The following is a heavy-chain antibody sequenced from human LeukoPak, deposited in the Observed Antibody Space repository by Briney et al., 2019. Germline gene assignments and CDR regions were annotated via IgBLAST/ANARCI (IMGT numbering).Heavy chain of an antibody. J-gene: IGHJ5*02. CDR1: GGSISSSSYY. D-gene: IGHD3-3*02. Sequence: SETLSLTCTVSGGSISSSSYYWGWIRQPPGKGLEWIGSIYYSGSTYYNPSLKSRVTISVDTSKNQFSLKLSSVTAADTAVYYCARQGPVNILFWFDPWGQGTLVTVSS. CDR2: IYYSGST. V-gene: IGHV4-39*01. CDR3: ARQGPVNILFWFDP.